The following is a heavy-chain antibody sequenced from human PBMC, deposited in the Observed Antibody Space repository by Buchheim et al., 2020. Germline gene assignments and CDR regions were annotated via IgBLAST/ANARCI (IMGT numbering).Heavy chain of an antibody. V-gene: IGHV1-2*04. CDR3: ARGDDILTGYYNSEFDY. D-gene: IGHD3-9*01. CDR2: NNPNSGGT. Sequence: QVQLVQSGAEVKKPGASVKVSCKASGYTFTGYYMHWVRQAPGQGLEWMGWNNPNSGGTNYAQKFQGWVTMTRDTSISTAYMELSRLRSDDTAVYYCARGDDILTGYYNSEFDYWGQGTL. J-gene: IGHJ4*02. CDR1: GYTFTGYY.